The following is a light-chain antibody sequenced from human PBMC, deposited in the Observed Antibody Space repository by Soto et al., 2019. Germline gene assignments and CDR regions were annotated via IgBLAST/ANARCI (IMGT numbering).Light chain of an antibody. CDR1: QSISNY. CDR2: AAY. J-gene: IGKJ1*01. CDR3: HQSYNTPCT. V-gene: IGKV1-39*01. Sequence: DIQMTQSPSSLSASIGDRVTITCRASQSISNYLNWYQLKPGKAPKLLIYAAYTLQSGVPSMFRGRGSGTTFTLTISSLQPEDFATYCCHQSYNTPCTFGQGTKVEIK.